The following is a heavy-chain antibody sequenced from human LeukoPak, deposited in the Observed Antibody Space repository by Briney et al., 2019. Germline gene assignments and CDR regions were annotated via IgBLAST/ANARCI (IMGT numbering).Heavy chain of an antibody. CDR2: IEPDGSGK. V-gene: IGHV3-7*01. J-gene: IGHJ6*03. CDR3: ARDRRFIAAAGSYYYYMDV. Sequence: GGSLRLSCAASGFIYSSFWMSWVRQAPGKGLEWVANIEPDGSGKNYVDSVRGRFTISRDNAKNSLYLQMNSVRAEDTAVYYCARDRRFIAAAGSYYYYMDVWGKGTTVTVSS. D-gene: IGHD6-13*01. CDR1: GFIYSSFW.